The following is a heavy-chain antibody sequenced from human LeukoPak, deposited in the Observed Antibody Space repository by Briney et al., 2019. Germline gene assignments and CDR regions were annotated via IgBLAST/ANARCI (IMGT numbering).Heavy chain of an antibody. J-gene: IGHJ5*02. V-gene: IGHV1-8*01. D-gene: IGHD3-10*01. CDR3: AREWRYYYGSGSYYP. CDR1: GYTFTSYD. Sequence: VSVKVSCKASGYTFTSYDINWVRQATGQGLEWMGWMNPNSGNTGYAQKFQGRVTMTRNTSISTAYMELSSLRSEDTAVYYCAREWRYYYGSGSYYPWGQGTLVTVSS. CDR2: MNPNSGNT.